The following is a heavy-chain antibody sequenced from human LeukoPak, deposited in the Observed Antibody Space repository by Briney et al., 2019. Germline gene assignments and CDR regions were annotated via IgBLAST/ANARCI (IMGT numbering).Heavy chain of an antibody. CDR2: ISYDGSNK. Sequence: PGRSLRLSCAASGFTFSSYAMHWVRQAPGKGLEWVAVISYDGSNKYYADSVKGRFTISRDNSKNALYLQMNSLRAEDTAVYYCAGGSGWYSPDYWGQGALVTVSS. CDR3: AGGSGWYSPDY. V-gene: IGHV3-30-3*01. CDR1: GFTFSSYA. J-gene: IGHJ4*02. D-gene: IGHD6-19*01.